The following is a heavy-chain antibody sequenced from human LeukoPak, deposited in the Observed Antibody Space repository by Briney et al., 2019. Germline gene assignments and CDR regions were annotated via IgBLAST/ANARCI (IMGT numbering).Heavy chain of an antibody. D-gene: IGHD3-10*01. J-gene: IGHJ6*02. V-gene: IGHV4-59*08. CDR3: ARQISGLGSPATYGMDV. Sequence: PSEPVSLTCTVSAGSISPYYWSWLRQPPGKGLEWIGYIYYSETTTYNPSLKRRVTISVDTSKNQLSLKMRSVTAADTAVYYCARQISGLGSPATYGMDVWGQGTTVSVSS. CDR1: AGSISPYY. CDR2: IYYSETT.